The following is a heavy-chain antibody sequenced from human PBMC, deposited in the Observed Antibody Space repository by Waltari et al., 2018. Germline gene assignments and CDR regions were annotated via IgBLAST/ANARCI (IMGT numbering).Heavy chain of an antibody. D-gene: IGHD4-17*01. CDR3: ARTDYGDYGYYYGMDV. CDR2: IYYSGST. CDR1: GGSISSYY. V-gene: IGHV4-59*08. Sequence: QVLLQESGPRLVKPSETLSPTCTDSGGSISSYYRSWIRQPPGKGLEWIGYIYYSGSTNYNPSLKSRVTISVDTSKNQFSLKLSSVTAADTAVYYCARTDYGDYGYYYGMDVWGQGTTVTVSS. J-gene: IGHJ6*02.